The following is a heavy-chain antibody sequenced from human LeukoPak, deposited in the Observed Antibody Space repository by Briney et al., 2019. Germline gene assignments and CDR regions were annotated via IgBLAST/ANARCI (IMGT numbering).Heavy chain of an antibody. V-gene: IGHV6-1*01. D-gene: IGHD3-10*01. CDR2: TYYRSKWYN. J-gene: IGHJ4*02. CDR1: GDSVSSNSAA. CDR3: ARVTMVRGVKYFDY. Sequence: PSQTLSLTCAISGDSVSSNSAAWNWIRQSPSKGLEWLGSTYYRSKWYNDYAVSVKSRITINPDTSKNQFSLQLNSVTPEDTAVYYCARVTMVRGVKYFDYWGQGTLVTVSS.